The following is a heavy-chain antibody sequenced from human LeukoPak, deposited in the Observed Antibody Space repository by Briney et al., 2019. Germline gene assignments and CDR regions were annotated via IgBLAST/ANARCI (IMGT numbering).Heavy chain of an antibody. D-gene: IGHD3-16*01. Sequence: PSETLSLTCSVSGGYISTSNYYWGWIRQPPGKGLEWIGTIYYSGRTYNNPSLQSRVTISLDTSQNQLSLQVRSVTVVDTAVYYCARFFYYDASLPPYWGQGTLVTVSS. CDR1: GGYISTSNYY. J-gene: IGHJ4*02. V-gene: IGHV4-39*01. CDR3: ARFFYYDASLPPY. CDR2: IYYSGRT.